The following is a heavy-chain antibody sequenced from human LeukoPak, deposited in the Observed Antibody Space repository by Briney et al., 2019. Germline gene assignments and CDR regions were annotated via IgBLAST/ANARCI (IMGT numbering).Heavy chain of an antibody. CDR2: IWYDGSNE. Sequence: GGSLRLSCAASGFTFSSYGMHWVRQAPGKGLEWVALIWYDGSNEYHADSVKGRFTISSDDSKNTLYLQMNSLRAEDTAVYYCARARTFGGVIVIPYYFDYWGQGTLVTVSS. D-gene: IGHD3-16*02. CDR1: GFTFSSYG. V-gene: IGHV3-33*01. J-gene: IGHJ4*02. CDR3: ARARTFGGVIVIPYYFDY.